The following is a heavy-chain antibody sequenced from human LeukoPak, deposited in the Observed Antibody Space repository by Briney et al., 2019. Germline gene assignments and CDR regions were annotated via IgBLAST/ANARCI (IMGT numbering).Heavy chain of an antibody. D-gene: IGHD6-13*01. V-gene: IGHV1-8*01. J-gene: IGHJ4*02. CDR1: GYTFTSYD. CDR3: ARAKSSSCPSDY. Sequence: GASVKVSCKASGYTFTSYDINWVRQATGQGLEWMGWMNPNSGNTGYAQKFQGRVTMTRNTSISTAYMELSSLRPEDTAVYYCARAKSSSCPSDYWGQGTLVTVSS. CDR2: MNPNSGNT.